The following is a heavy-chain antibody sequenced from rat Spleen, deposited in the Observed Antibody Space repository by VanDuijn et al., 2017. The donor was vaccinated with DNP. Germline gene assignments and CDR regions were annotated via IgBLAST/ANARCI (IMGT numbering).Heavy chain of an antibody. CDR3: ARPSYYSSYYFDY. CDR2: ITTGGGGP. CDR1: GFTFSTFP. J-gene: IGHJ2*01. Sequence: EVHLVESGGGLVQPGRSMKLSCTASGFTFSTFPMAWVRQAPTKGLEWVATITTGGGGPYYRDSVKGRFTLSRDNAKSTLYLQMNSLRSEDTATYYCARPSYYSSYYFDYWGHGVMVTVSS. V-gene: IGHV5-46*01. D-gene: IGHD1-1*01.